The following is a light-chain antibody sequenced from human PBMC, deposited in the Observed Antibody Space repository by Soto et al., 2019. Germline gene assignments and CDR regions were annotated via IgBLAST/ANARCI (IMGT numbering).Light chain of an antibody. V-gene: IGLV2-14*01. CDR2: EVS. CDR3: SSYTNKNSYIL. J-gene: IGLJ2*01. Sequence: SVLTQPASVSGTPGQSITISCTGSISDIGGYNYVSWYQQFPGKAPKLIIFEVSDRPSGVSDRFSGSKSGSTASLTISGLQAEDEADYYCSSYTNKNSYILFGGGTKLTVL. CDR1: ISDIGGYNY.